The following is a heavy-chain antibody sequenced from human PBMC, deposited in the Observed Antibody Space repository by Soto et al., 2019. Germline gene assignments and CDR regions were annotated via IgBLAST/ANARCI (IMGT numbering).Heavy chain of an antibody. CDR1: GFTFSSYA. CDR3: ATDPGIAAAGFGWFDP. J-gene: IGHJ5*02. Sequence: PGGSLRLSCAASGFTFSSYAMSWVRQAPGKGLEWVSAISGSGGSTYYADSVKGRFTISRDNSKNTLYLQMNSLRAEDTAVYYCATDPGIAAAGFGWFDPWGQGTLVTVSS. CDR2: ISGSGGST. V-gene: IGHV3-23*01. D-gene: IGHD6-13*01.